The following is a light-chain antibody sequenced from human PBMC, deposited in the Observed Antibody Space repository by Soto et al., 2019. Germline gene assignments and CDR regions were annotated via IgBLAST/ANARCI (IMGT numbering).Light chain of an antibody. CDR3: QPYNTWPLT. Sequence: EVVMTQSPATLSVSPGEGVTLSCRASQGIGDTLAWYQHKPGQTPRLLIYDTSTKTTGVPARFSGSSSGQDFPITINSLQSEDSAIYYCQPYNTWPLTFGRGTKVESK. CDR1: QGIGDT. CDR2: DTS. V-gene: IGKV3-15*01. J-gene: IGKJ4*02.